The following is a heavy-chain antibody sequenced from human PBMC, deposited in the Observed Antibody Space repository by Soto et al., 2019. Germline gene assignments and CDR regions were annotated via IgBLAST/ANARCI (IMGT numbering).Heavy chain of an antibody. CDR2: LYHSGST. J-gene: IGHJ4*02. D-gene: IGHD2-2*01. V-gene: IGHV4-39*01. CDR3: AQKSRIPAAARGLYDFDY. CDR1: GGSISSSSYY. Sequence: QLQLQESGPGLVKPSETLSLTCTVSGGSISSSSYYWGWIRQPPGKGLEWIGTLYHSGSTYSNPSLKRLVTISVDTSKNQFSLKLTTPTAADTAVYYCAQKSRIPAAARGLYDFDYWGQGTLVTVSS.